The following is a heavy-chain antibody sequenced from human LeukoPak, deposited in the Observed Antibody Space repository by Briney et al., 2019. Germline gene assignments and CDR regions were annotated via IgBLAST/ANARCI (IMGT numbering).Heavy chain of an antibody. V-gene: IGHV3-21*01. Sequence: ETLSLTCTVSGGSISSSSYYWGWIRQPPGKGLEWVSSISSSSSYIYYADSVKGRFTISRDNAKNSLYLQMNSLRAEDTAVYYCARRTVATDDAFDIWGQGTMVTVSS. J-gene: IGHJ3*02. D-gene: IGHD4-11*01. CDR1: GGSISSSS. CDR2: ISSSSSYI. CDR3: ARRTVATDDAFDI.